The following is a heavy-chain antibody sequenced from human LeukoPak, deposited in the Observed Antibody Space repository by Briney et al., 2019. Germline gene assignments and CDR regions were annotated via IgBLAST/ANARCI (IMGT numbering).Heavy chain of an antibody. J-gene: IGHJ4*02. Sequence: GGSLRLSCAASGFTFSSYAMHWVRQAPGKGLEWVAVISYDGSNKYYADSVKGRFTISRDNSKNTLYLQMNSLRAEDTAVYYCARARRDGYNLDYWGQGTLVTVYS. V-gene: IGHV3-30*04. CDR3: ARARRDGYNLDY. CDR2: ISYDGSNK. CDR1: GFTFSSYA. D-gene: IGHD5-24*01.